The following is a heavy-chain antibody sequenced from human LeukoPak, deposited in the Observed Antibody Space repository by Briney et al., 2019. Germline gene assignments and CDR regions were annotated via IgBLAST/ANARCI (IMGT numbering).Heavy chain of an antibody. CDR1: GGSISSSSYY. Sequence: SETLSLTCTVSGGSISSSSYYWGWIRQPPGKGLEWIGSIYYSGSTYYNPSLKSRVTISVDTSKNQFSLKLSSVTAADTAVYYCTRHPVTALYYDYYMDVWGKGTTVTVSS. V-gene: IGHV4-39*01. D-gene: IGHD2-21*02. CDR3: TRHPVTALYYDYYMDV. J-gene: IGHJ6*03. CDR2: IYYSGST.